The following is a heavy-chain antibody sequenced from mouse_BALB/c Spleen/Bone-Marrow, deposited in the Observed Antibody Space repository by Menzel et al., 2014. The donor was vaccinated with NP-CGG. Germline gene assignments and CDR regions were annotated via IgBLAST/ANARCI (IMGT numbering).Heavy chain of an antibody. Sequence: EVQVVESGGGLVKPGGSLKLSCAASGFTFSNYAMFWVRQTPEKRLEWVAIISSGGSYTYYPDSVKGRFTISRDNAKTISYLQMSSLRSEDTAMYYCARQDGFDYWGQGTTLTVSS. J-gene: IGHJ2*01. D-gene: IGHD2-3*01. CDR2: ISSGGSYT. V-gene: IGHV5-9-3*01. CDR3: ARQDGFDY. CDR1: GFTFSNYA.